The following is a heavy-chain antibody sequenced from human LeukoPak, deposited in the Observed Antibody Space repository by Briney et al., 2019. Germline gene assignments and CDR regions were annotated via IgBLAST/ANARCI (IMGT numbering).Heavy chain of an antibody. J-gene: IGHJ5*02. D-gene: IGHD3-10*01. CDR3: ARENTSGMNWFGP. CDR1: DYSITSDNY. CDR2: IYHSGST. V-gene: IGHV4-38-2*02. Sequence: SSETLSLTCGVSDYSITSDNYWGWIRQPPGKGLEWIGSIYHSGSTYYNPSLKSRVTISVDTSKNHFSLKLTSVTAADTALYYCARENTSGMNWFGPWGQGILVTVSS.